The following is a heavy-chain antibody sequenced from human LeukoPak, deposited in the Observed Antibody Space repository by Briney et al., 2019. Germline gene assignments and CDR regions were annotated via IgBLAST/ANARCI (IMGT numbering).Heavy chain of an antibody. CDR1: GFTFSSYE. Sequence: GGSLRLSCAASGFTFSSYEMNWVRQAPGKGLEWVSYISSSGSTIYYADSVKGRFTISRDNAKNSLYLQMNSLRAEDTAVYYCARLLPLTMIRGPLGDWGQGTLVTVSS. V-gene: IGHV3-48*03. J-gene: IGHJ4*02. D-gene: IGHD3-10*01. CDR3: ARLLPLTMIRGPLGD. CDR2: ISSSGSTI.